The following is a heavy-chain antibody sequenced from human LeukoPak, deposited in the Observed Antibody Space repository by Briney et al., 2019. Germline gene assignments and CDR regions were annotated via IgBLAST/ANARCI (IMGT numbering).Heavy chain of an antibody. CDR3: ARDRAYSSSFPFDY. J-gene: IGHJ4*02. CDR1: GGSISSSSYY. D-gene: IGHD6-13*01. V-gene: IGHV4-39*07. CDR2: IYYSGST. Sequence: SETLSLTCTVSGGSISSSSYYWGWIRQPPGKGLEWIGSIYYSGSTYYNPSHKSRVTISVDTSKNQFSLKLSSVTAADTAVYYCARDRAYSSSFPFDYWGQGTLVTVSS.